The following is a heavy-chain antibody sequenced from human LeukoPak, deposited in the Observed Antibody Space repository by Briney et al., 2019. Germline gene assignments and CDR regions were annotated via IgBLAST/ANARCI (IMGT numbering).Heavy chain of an antibody. V-gene: IGHV3-23*01. Sequence: GGSLRLSCPASGFTFRNYDMSWVRQAPGKGLEWVSAISGSGGSTYYADSVKGRFTISRDNSKNTLYLQMNSLRAEDTAVYYCALNGREVPSGAFDIWGQGTMVTVSS. D-gene: IGHD3-16*02. J-gene: IGHJ3*02. CDR1: GFTFRNYD. CDR3: ALNGREVPSGAFDI. CDR2: ISGSGGST.